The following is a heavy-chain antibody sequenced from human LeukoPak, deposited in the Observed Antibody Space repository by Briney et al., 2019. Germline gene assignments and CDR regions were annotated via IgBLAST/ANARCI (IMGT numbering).Heavy chain of an antibody. V-gene: IGHV3-7*01. CDR3: AREISEQWLVPGYYYYMDV. Sequence: GGSLRLSCAASGITLSNYWIHWVRQAPGKGLEWVANIKQDGSEKYYVDSVKGRFTISRDNAKNSLYLQMNSLRAEDTAVYYCAREISEQWLVPGYYYYMDVWGKGTTVTVSS. J-gene: IGHJ6*03. CDR2: IKQDGSEK. D-gene: IGHD6-19*01. CDR1: GITLSNYW.